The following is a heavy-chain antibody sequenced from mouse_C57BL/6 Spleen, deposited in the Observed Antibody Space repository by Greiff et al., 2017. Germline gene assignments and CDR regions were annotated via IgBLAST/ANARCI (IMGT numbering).Heavy chain of an antibody. V-gene: IGHV5-17*01. Sequence: VQVVESGGGLVKPGGSLKLSCAASGFPFSDYGMHWVRQAPEKGLEWVAYISSGSSTIYYAGTVKGRFTISRDNAKNTLFLQMTSLRSEDTAMYYCTREGSSGYPYYAMDYWGQGTSVTVSS. CDR1: GFPFSDYG. J-gene: IGHJ4*01. CDR3: TREGSSGYPYYAMDY. CDR2: ISSGSSTI. D-gene: IGHD3-2*02.